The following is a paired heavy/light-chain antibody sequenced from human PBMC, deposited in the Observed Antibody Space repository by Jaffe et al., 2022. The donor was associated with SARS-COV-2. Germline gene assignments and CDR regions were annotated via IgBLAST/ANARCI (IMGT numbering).Light chain of an antibody. CDR3: QVWDSSSDVWV. CDR1: NIGSKS. CDR2: DDS. V-gene: IGLV3-21*02. Sequence: SYVLTQPPSVSVAPGQTARITCGGNNIGSKSVHWYQQKPGQAPVLVVYDDSDRPSGIPERFSGSNSGNTATLTISRVEAGDEADYYCQVWDSSSDVWVFGGGTKLTVL. J-gene: IGLJ3*02.
Heavy chain of an antibody. J-gene: IGHJ3*02. CDR3: AKGGALPSSSGSFFSDDAFDI. CDR2: ISGSGGST. CDR1: GFTFSSYA. D-gene: IGHD3-22*01. V-gene: IGHV3-23*01. Sequence: EVQLLESGGGLVQPGGSLRLSCAASGFTFSSYAMSWVRQAPGKGLEWVSAISGSGGSTYYADSVKGRFTISRDNSKNTLYLQMNSLRAEDTAVYYCAKGGALPSSSGSFFSDDAFDIWGQGTMVTVSS.